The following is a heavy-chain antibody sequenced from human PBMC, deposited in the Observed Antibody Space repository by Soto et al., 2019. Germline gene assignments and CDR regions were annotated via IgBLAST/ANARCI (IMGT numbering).Heavy chain of an antibody. Sequence: PGGSLRLSCAASGFTFSSYSMNWVRQAPGKGLEWVSYISSSSSTIYYADSVKGRFTISRDNAKNSLYLQMNSLRAEDTAVYYCASGSSYDWFDPWGQGTLVTVSS. V-gene: IGHV3-48*01. J-gene: IGHJ5*02. CDR1: GFTFSSYS. CDR2: ISSSSSTI. CDR3: ASGSSYDWFDP. D-gene: IGHD2-15*01.